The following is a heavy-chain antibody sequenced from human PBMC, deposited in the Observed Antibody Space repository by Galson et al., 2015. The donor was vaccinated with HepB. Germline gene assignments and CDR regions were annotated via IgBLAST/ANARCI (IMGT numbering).Heavy chain of an antibody. CDR3: ASDHYYDSSGYTNWFYP. V-gene: IGHV1-18*04. D-gene: IGHD3-22*01. CDR2: ISANNGNT. CDR1: GYTFTSSG. J-gene: IGHJ5*02. Sequence: SVKVSCKASGYTFTSSGISWVRQAPVQGLEWMGWISANNGNTNYAQKLQGRVTMTTDTSTSTAYIELRSRRSDDTAVYYYASDHYYDSSGYTNWFYPWGQGTLVTVSS.